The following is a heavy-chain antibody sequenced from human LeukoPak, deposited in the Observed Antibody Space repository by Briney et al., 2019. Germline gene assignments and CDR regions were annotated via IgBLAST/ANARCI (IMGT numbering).Heavy chain of an antibody. J-gene: IGHJ4*02. CDR3: ARARSGWYGIRGIGPFDY. Sequence: GGSLRLSCAASGFTFSDYYMSWIRQAPGKGLEWVSYISSSGSTIYYADSVKGRFTISRDNAKNSLYLQMNSLRAEDTAVYYCARARSGWYGIRGIGPFDYWGQGTLVTVSS. D-gene: IGHD6-19*01. V-gene: IGHV3-11*01. CDR1: GFTFSDYY. CDR2: ISSSGSTI.